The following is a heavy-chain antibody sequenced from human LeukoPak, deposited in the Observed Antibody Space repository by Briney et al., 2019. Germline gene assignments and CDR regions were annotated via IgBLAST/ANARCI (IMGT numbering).Heavy chain of an antibody. CDR2: ISWNSGSI. D-gene: IGHD3-22*01. Sequence: GGSLRLSCAASGFTFDDYAMHWVRQAPGKGLEWVSGISWNSGSIGYADSVKGRFTISRDNAKNSLYLQMNSLRAEDTAVYYCARGEFGYYDSSDTFDYWGQGTLVTVSS. CDR3: ARGEFGYYDSSDTFDY. J-gene: IGHJ4*02. V-gene: IGHV3-9*01. CDR1: GFTFDDYA.